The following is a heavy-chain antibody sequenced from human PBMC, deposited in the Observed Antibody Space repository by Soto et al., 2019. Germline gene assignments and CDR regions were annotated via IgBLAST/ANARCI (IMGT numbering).Heavy chain of an antibody. CDR2: IIPIFGTA. CDR3: ARGSGLELVFDI. Sequence: ASVKVSCKASGGTFSSYAISWVRQAPGQGLEWMGGIIPIFGTANYAQKFQGRVTITADESTSTAYMELSGLRSEDTAVYYCARGSGLELVFDIWGQGTMVTVSS. J-gene: IGHJ3*02. D-gene: IGHD1-26*01. V-gene: IGHV1-69*13. CDR1: GGTFSSYA.